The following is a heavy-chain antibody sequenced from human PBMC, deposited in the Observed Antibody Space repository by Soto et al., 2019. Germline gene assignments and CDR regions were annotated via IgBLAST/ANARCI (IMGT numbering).Heavy chain of an antibody. D-gene: IGHD3-16*01. Sequence: ASVKVSCKASGYTFTRHYMHWVRQAPGQGLEWMGIINPSDGSTTYAQKFQGRVTISVDTSKNQFSLKLSSVTAADTAVYYCARDRRMGWFDPWGQGALVTVSS. V-gene: IGHV1-46*01. J-gene: IGHJ5*02. CDR3: ARDRRMGWFDP. CDR1: GYTFTRHY. CDR2: INPSDGST.